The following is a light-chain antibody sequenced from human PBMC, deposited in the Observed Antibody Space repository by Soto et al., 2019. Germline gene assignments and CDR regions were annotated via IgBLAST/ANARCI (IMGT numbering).Light chain of an antibody. Sequence: QSALTQPASVSGSPGQSITISCTGASSDVGAYYYVSWYQHYPGKAPKLMIYEVTNRPSGVSNRFSGSKSGNTASLTISGLQAKDEADYYCSSYTTSSTLWVFGDGTKVTVL. CDR1: SSDVGAYYY. J-gene: IGLJ1*01. CDR3: SSYTTSSTLWV. V-gene: IGLV2-14*01. CDR2: EVT.